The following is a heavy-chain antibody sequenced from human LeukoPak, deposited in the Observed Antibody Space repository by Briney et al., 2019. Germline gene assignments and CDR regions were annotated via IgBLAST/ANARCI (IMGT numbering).Heavy chain of an antibody. CDR2: IIPIVGTA. CDR1: GGTFRSYA. J-gene: IGHJ4*02. CDR3: ARGGIQLWFLVDY. D-gene: IGHD5-18*01. Sequence: SVKVSCTASGGTFRSYAISWVRQAPGQGLEWMGGIIPIVGTANYAQKFQGRVTITADESTSTAYMELSSLRSEDTAVYYCARGGIQLWFLVDYWGQGTLVTVSS. V-gene: IGHV1-69*01.